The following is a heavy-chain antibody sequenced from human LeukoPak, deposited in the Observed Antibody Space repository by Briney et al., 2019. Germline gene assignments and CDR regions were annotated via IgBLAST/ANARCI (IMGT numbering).Heavy chain of an antibody. Sequence: SETLSLTCAVSSGSISRYYWSWIRQPPGKGLEWIGYIYYSGSTNYNPSLKSRVTISVDTSKNQFSLKLSSVTAADTAVYYCARETSQKGAHYMDVWGKGTTVTISS. D-gene: IGHD3-16*01. V-gene: IGHV4-59*01. J-gene: IGHJ6*03. CDR3: ARETSQKGAHYMDV. CDR2: IYYSGST. CDR1: SGSISRYY.